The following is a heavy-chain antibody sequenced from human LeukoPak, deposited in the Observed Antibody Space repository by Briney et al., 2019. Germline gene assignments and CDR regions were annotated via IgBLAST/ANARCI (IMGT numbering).Heavy chain of an antibody. Sequence: SETLSLTCAVYGGSFSGYYWSWIRQPPGKGLEWIGEINHSGSTNCNPSLKSRVTISVDTSKNQFSLKLSSVTAADTAVYYCARSDYVWGSYRYKWFDPWGQGTLVTVSS. CDR2: INHSGST. V-gene: IGHV4-34*01. CDR1: GGSFSGYY. D-gene: IGHD3-16*02. J-gene: IGHJ5*02. CDR3: ARSDYVWGSYRYKWFDP.